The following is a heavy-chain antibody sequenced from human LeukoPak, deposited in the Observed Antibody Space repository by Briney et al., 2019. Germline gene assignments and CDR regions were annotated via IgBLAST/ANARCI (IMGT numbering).Heavy chain of an antibody. CDR2: MNPNSGNT. V-gene: IGHV1-8*01. J-gene: IGHJ5*02. CDR1: GYTFTSYD. D-gene: IGHD3-10*01. CDR3: ARGSPPNYYGSGSYLLGFDP. Sequence: GASVKVSCKASGYTFTSYDINWVRQATGQGLEWMGWMNPNSGNTGYAQKFQGRVTMTRNTSISTANMELSSLRSEDTAVYYCARGSPPNYYGSGSYLLGFDPWGQGTLVTVSS.